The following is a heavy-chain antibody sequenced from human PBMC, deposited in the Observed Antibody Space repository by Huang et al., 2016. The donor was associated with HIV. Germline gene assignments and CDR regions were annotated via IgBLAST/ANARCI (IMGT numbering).Heavy chain of an antibody. CDR2: INNGGIT. V-gene: IGHV4-34*01. J-gene: IGHJ2*01. CDR1: GGSFTNYY. Sequence: QQQLQQWGAGLLKPSETLSLTCAVYGGSFTNYYWGWIRQPPGKGLEWIGEINNGGITQDSPSLKSRVTIALDTSKNQVSLKLTSVSAADTAVYYCVRGPRYVSADWYARLRNYWFFDLWGRGSLVSVSS. CDR3: VRGPRYVSADWYARLRNYWFFDL. D-gene: IGHD3-9*01.